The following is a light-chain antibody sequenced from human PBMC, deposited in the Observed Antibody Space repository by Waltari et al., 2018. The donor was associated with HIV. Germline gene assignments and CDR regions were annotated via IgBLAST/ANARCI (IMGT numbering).Light chain of an antibody. Sequence: SYELTQPPSVSVSPGQTARITCSGDALPKKYAYWYQHKSGQAPVLVIYEDSRRPSGIPEKFSGSSSGTMATLTISGAQVEDEADYYGYSTDSSANRRSVFGGGTKLTVL. CDR3: YSTDSSANRRSV. J-gene: IGLJ2*01. CDR2: EDS. CDR1: ALPKKY. V-gene: IGLV3-10*01.